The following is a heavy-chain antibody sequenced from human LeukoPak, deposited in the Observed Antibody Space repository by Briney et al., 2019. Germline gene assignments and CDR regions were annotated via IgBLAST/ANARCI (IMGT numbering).Heavy chain of an antibody. J-gene: IGHJ5*02. CDR2: IYHSGST. Sequence: SETLSLTCSVSGGSIRSADYYWGWIRQSPGKGLEWIGSIYHSGSTYYNPSLQSRVTKSVDTSKNQFSLKLNYVTAADTAVYYCARDPGIAVAGTGFDPWGQGTLVTVSS. D-gene: IGHD6-19*01. CDR1: GGSIRSADYY. V-gene: IGHV4-39*07. CDR3: ARDPGIAVAGTGFDP.